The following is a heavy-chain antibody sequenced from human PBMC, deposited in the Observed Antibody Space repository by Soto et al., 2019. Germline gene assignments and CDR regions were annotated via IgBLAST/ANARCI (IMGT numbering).Heavy chain of an antibody. CDR1: GYSFTSYW. D-gene: IGHD5-18*01. Sequence: EVQLVQSGAEVKKPGESLNISCKGSGYSFTSYWIGWVRQMPGKGLVWMGIIYPGDSDTRYSPSFQGQVTISAVKSISTAYLPGSSLKPSDTTLHSCARRGYRYGLRGGAFDIWGQGTMVTVSS. CDR2: IYPGDSDT. J-gene: IGHJ3*02. CDR3: ARRGYRYGLRGGAFDI. V-gene: IGHV5-51*01.